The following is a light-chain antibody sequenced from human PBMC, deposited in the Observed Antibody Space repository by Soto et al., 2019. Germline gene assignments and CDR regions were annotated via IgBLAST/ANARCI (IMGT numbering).Light chain of an antibody. V-gene: IGLV1-40*01. CDR2: GNS. CDR1: SSNIGAYYD. CDR3: QSYDGSLSGSV. Sequence: QSVLTQPPSVSGAPGQRVTISCTGSSSNIGAYYDVHWYQQLPGTAPKLLIYGNSNRPSGVPDRFSGSKSGTSASLAITGLQAEDEADYYCQSYDGSLSGSVFGGGTKVTVL. J-gene: IGLJ3*02.